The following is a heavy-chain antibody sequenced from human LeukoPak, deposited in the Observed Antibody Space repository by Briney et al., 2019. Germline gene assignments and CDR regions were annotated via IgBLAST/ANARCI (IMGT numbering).Heavy chain of an antibody. CDR1: GGSFSGYY. D-gene: IGHD3-22*01. Sequence: SETLSLTCAVYGGSFSGYYWSWIRQPPGKGLEWIGAINHSGSTNYNPSLKSRVTISVDTYKNQFSLKLSSVTAADTAVYYCARGGRRITMIVVAKGYFDYWGQGTLVTVSS. CDR3: ARGGRRITMIVVAKGYFDY. CDR2: INHSGST. J-gene: IGHJ4*02. V-gene: IGHV4-34*01.